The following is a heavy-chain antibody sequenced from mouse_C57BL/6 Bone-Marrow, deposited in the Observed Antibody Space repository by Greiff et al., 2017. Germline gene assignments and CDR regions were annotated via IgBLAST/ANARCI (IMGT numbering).Heavy chain of an antibody. Sequence: VQLQQSGPVLVKPGASVKMSCKASGYTFTDYYMNWVKQSHGKSLEWIGVINPYNGGTSYNQKFKGKATLTVDKSSSTAYMELNSLTSEDSAVYYCARRGEIYYDYDGAMDYWGQGTSVTVSS. D-gene: IGHD2-4*01. V-gene: IGHV1-19*01. CDR2: INPYNGGT. CDR3: ARRGEIYYDYDGAMDY. J-gene: IGHJ4*01. CDR1: GYTFTDYY.